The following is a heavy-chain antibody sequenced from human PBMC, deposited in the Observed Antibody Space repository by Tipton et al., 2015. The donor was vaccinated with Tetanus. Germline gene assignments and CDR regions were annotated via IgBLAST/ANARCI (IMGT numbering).Heavy chain of an antibody. J-gene: IGHJ5*02. D-gene: IGHD4-17*01. CDR1: GGSISSSSYY. CDR3: ARLHYANWFDP. CDR2: IYYSGST. Sequence: TLSLTCTVSGGSISSSSYYWGWIRQPPGKGLERIGSIYYSGSTYYNPSLKSRVTISVDTSKNQFSLKLSSVTAADTAVYYCARLHYANWFDPWGQGTLVTVSS. V-gene: IGHV4-39*01.